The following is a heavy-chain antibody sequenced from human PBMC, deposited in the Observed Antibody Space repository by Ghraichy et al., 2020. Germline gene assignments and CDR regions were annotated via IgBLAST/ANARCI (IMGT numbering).Heavy chain of an antibody. CDR3: ASHPPRGSYGR. CDR1: GGSISSYY. J-gene: IGHJ4*02. Sequence: GSLRLSCTVSGGSISSYYWSWIRQPPGKGLEWIGYSYYSGSTNYNPSLKSRVTISVDTSKNQFSLKLSSGTAADTAVYYCASHPPRGSYGRWGQGTLVTVSS. CDR2: SYYSGST. V-gene: IGHV4-59*01. D-gene: IGHD1-26*01.